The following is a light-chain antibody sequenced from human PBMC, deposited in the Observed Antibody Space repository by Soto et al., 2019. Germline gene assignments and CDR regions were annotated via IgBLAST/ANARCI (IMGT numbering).Light chain of an antibody. Sequence: QSALTQPASVSGSPGQSLSISCTGASSDVGRYNLVSWYQQHPGKAPKLMIYEVSKRPSGVSHRFSGSRSGNTASLTISGLQADDEADYYCCSYAGSDYVFGTGTKLTVL. J-gene: IGLJ1*01. CDR1: SSDVGRYNL. CDR2: EVS. CDR3: CSYAGSDYV. V-gene: IGLV2-23*02.